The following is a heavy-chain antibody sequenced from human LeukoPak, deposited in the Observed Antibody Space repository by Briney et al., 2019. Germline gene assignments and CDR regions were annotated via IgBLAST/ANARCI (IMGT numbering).Heavy chain of an antibody. CDR2: IYYSGST. D-gene: IGHD6-19*01. J-gene: IGHJ4*02. CDR1: GGSISSYY. Sequence: SETLSLTCTVSGGSISSYYWSWIRQPPGKGLEWIGYIYYSGSTNYNPSLKSRVTISVDTSKNQFSLKLSSVTAADTAVYYCARDGQWLVWGGSDYWGQGTLVTVSS. V-gene: IGHV4-59*01. CDR3: ARDGQWLVWGGSDY.